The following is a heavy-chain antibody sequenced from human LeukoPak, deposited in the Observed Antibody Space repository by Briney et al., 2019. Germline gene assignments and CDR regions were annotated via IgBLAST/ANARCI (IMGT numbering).Heavy chain of an antibody. CDR3: ARQRDMRTWSDP. CDR2: TYPGDSDT. Sequence: GESLQISCKGSGYTFTTYWIGWVRQMPGKGLEWMGITYPGDSDTRYSPSFQGQVTISADKSISTAYLQWSSLKASDTAMYYCARQRDMRTWSDPWGQGTLVTVSS. CDR1: GYTFTTYW. V-gene: IGHV5-51*01. D-gene: IGHD2-15*01. J-gene: IGHJ5*02.